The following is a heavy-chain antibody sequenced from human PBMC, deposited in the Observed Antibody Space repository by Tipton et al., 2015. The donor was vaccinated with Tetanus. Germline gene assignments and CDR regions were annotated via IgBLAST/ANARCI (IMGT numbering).Heavy chain of an antibody. D-gene: IGHD3-3*01. J-gene: IGHJ4*02. Sequence: TLSLTCTVSGASIGSISYYWSWIRQPPGKGLEWIGYTYYSGSTGYNPSLKSRVTISIDSSKNQFSLKLTSGTAADTAVYYCARESITIFGVVSINYWGQGTLVTVSS. CDR1: GASIGSISYY. CDR2: TYYSGST. V-gene: IGHV4-61*01. CDR3: ARESITIFGVVSINY.